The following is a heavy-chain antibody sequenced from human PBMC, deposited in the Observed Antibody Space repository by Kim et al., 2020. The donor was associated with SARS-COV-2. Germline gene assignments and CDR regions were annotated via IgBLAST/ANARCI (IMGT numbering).Heavy chain of an antibody. Sequence: TNYYPDSRKGRFTVSRDSATNSLYLQMNSLRAEDTAVYYCARSGSTPFDYWGQGTLVTVSS. V-gene: IGHV3-48*04. CDR2: TN. CDR3: ARSGSTPFDY. J-gene: IGHJ4*02.